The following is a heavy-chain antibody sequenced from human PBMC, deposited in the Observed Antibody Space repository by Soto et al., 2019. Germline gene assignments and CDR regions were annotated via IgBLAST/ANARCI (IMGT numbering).Heavy chain of an antibody. CDR2: ISGGGDAP. Sequence: EVQLSESGGGLVQPGGSLRLSCAGSGFTFINYAMNWVRQAPGKGLEWVSTISGGGDAPFFADSVRGRFTISRDNSKNTVTLQMNNLGVDDTAVYFCARKVPGSTSRPDYWYFDLWGRGTLVTVSS. J-gene: IGHJ2*01. V-gene: IGHV3-23*01. CDR3: ARKVPGSTSRPDYWYFDL. D-gene: IGHD3-10*01. CDR1: GFTFINYA.